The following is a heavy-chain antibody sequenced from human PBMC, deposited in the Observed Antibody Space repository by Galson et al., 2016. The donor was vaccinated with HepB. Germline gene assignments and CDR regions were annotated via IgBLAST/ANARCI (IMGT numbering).Heavy chain of an antibody. D-gene: IGHD6-19*01. CDR1: GFTLTEARTG. J-gene: IGHJ4*02. Sequence: PALVKPTQTLTLTCTVSGFTLTEARTGVSWIRQPPGKALEWLAHISSNDAKSYSTSLRNRLTISRDTSKNQVVLTITDMDPSETATYFCARLGGGHNSGWFPLDYWGQGALVTVSS. V-gene: IGHV2-26*01. CDR3: ARLGGGHNSGWFPLDY. CDR2: ISSNDAK.